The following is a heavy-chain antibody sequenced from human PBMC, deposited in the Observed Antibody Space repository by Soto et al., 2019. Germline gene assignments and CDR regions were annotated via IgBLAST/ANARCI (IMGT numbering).Heavy chain of an antibody. Sequence: QVQLVQSGAEVKKTGASVKVSCKASGYTFTSYGLSWVRQAPGQGLEWRGWISGYNGDINYAPKLQGRVTITRDTSTSTAYMELRSLRSDDTAIYYCARGSPFHNWGQGTLITVSS. CDR3: ARGSPFHN. J-gene: IGHJ4*02. CDR1: GYTFTSYG. V-gene: IGHV1-18*01. CDR2: ISGYNGDI.